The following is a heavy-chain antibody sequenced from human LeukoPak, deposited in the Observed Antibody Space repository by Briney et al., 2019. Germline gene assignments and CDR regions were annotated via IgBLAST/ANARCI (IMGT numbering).Heavy chain of an antibody. J-gene: IGHJ4*02. CDR3: AKSHYYYDSSGYYHFDY. V-gene: IGHV3-23*01. CDR1: GFTFSSYA. D-gene: IGHD3-22*01. Sequence: GGSLRLSCAASGFTFSSYAMSWVRQARGRGREGVSAISGSGGSTYYADSVKGRFTISRDNSKNTLYLQMNRLRAEDTAVYYCAKSHYYYDSSGYYHFDYWGQGTLVTVSS. CDR2: ISGSGGST.